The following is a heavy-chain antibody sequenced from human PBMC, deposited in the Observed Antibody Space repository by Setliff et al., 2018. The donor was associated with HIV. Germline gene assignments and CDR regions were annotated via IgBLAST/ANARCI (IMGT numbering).Heavy chain of an antibody. J-gene: IGHJ4*02. D-gene: IGHD3-22*01. CDR2: VYPSDGST. CDR3: ASRWGSYYDTNGHPFDY. CDR1: GGTFSSYA. V-gene: IGHV1-46*01. Sequence: ASVKVSCKASGGTFSSYAISWVRQAPGQGLEWMGMVYPSDGSTSYAQKFQGRVTMTRDTSTSTIYMELNSLTSEDTAVYYCASRWGSYYDTNGHPFDYWGQGTLVTVSS.